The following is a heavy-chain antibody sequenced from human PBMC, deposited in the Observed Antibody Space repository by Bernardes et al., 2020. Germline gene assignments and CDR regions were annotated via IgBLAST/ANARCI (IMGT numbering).Heavy chain of an antibody. CDR1: GGSFSGYY. D-gene: IGHD3-16*02. CDR2: INHSGST. CDR3: ARGRRRGYDYVWGSYRPEYYFDY. V-gene: IGHV4-34*01. Sequence: SEPLSLTCAVYGGSFSGYYWSWIRQPPGKGLEWIGEINHSGSTNYNPSLQSRVTISVDTSKNQFSLKLSSVTAADTAVYYCARGRRRGYDYVWGSYRPEYYFDYWGQGTLVTVSS. J-gene: IGHJ4*02.